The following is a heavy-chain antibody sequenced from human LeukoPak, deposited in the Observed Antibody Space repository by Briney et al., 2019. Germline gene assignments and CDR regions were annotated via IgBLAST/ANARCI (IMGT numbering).Heavy chain of an antibody. Sequence: GESLKISGKGFGYSFTSYWIGWVRKMPGKGLDWMGIIYPGDSDTRYSPSFQGQVTISADKSISTAYLQWSSLKASDTAMYYCARSLGDAFDIWGQGTMVTVSS. CDR2: IYPGDSDT. J-gene: IGHJ3*02. CDR3: ARSLGDAFDI. V-gene: IGHV5-51*01. CDR1: GYSFTSYW.